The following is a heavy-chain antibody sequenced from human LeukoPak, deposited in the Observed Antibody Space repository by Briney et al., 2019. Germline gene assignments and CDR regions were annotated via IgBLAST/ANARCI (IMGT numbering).Heavy chain of an antibody. Sequence: PGGALRLSCAAPGLVFNNYAMRWVPLSPGKGLEWMAAITRSSDTSPSADSVKGRFPIPRDNTKNTVYLQMTGLTVEDSGVNYCHGGYAYALENFDYWGKGTLVTVSS. V-gene: IGHV3-23*01. CDR1: GLVFNNYA. CDR3: HGGYAYALENFDY. J-gene: IGHJ4*02. D-gene: IGHD3-16*01. CDR2: ITRSSDTS.